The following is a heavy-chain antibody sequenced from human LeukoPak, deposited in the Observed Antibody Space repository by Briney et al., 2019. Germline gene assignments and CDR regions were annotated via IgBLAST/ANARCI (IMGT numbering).Heavy chain of an antibody. Sequence: PSETLSLTCAVYGGSFSGYYWSWIRQPAGKGLEWIGRIYTSGSTNYNPSLKSRVTMSVDTSKNQFSLKLSSVTAADTAVYYCARDGPYSSGWYRDYYYMDVWGKGTTVTVSS. CDR1: GGSFSGYY. V-gene: IGHV4-4*07. CDR2: IYTSGST. CDR3: ARDGPYSSGWYRDYYYMDV. D-gene: IGHD6-19*01. J-gene: IGHJ6*03.